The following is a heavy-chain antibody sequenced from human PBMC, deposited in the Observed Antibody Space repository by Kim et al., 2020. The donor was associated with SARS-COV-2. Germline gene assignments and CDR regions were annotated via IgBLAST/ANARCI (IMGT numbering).Heavy chain of an antibody. D-gene: IGHD5-12*01. Sequence: YNPSLKSRVTISVDTSNNQFSLKLSSVTAADTAVYYCARDGYNIPDAFDIWGQGTMVTVSS. V-gene: IGHV4-39*07. J-gene: IGHJ3*02. CDR3: ARDGYNIPDAFDI.